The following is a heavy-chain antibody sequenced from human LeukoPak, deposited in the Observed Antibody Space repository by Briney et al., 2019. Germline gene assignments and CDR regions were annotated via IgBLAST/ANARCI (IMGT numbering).Heavy chain of an antibody. CDR1: GYTFTSYD. CDR2: MNPNSGNT. CDR3: ARDQYCSGGSCPYYYYGMDV. D-gene: IGHD2-15*01. V-gene: IGHV1-8*01. J-gene: IGHJ6*02. Sequence: ASVKVSCKASGYTFTSYDINWVRQATGQGLEWMGWMNPNSGNTGYAQKFQGRVTMTRNTSISTAYMELSSLRSEDTAEYYCARDQYCSGGSCPYYYYGMDVWGQGTTVTVSS.